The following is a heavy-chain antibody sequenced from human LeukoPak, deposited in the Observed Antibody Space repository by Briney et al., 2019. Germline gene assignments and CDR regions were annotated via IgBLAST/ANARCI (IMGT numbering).Heavy chain of an antibody. Sequence: PGRSLRLSCAASGFTFSSYAMHWVRQAPGKGLEWVAVISYDGSNKYYADSVKGRFTISRDNSENTLYLQMNSLRAEDTAVYYCAKGGYCSSTSCYLNDYWGQGTLVTVSS. V-gene: IGHV3-30-3*01. CDR2: ISYDGSNK. D-gene: IGHD2-2*01. CDR1: GFTFSSYA. CDR3: AKGGYCSSTSCYLNDY. J-gene: IGHJ4*02.